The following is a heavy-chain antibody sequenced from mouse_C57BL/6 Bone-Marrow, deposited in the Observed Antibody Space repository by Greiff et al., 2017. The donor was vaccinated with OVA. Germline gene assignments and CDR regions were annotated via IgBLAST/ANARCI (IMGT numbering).Heavy chain of an antibody. V-gene: IGHV1-81*01. CDR2: IYPRSGNT. D-gene: IGHD4-1*01. J-gene: IGHJ2*01. CDR3: ARLTGTLDY. CDR1: GYTFTSYG. Sequence: VQRVESGAELARPGASVKLSCKASGYTFTSYGISWVKQRTGQGLEWIGEIYPRSGNTYYNEKFKGKATLTADKSSSTAYMELRSLTSEDSAVYFCARLTGTLDYWGQGTTLTVSS.